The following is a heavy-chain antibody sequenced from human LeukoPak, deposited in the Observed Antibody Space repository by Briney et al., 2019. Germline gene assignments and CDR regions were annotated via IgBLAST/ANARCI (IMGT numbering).Heavy chain of an antibody. CDR2: IYSGGST. CDR3: ARDKGGSSDY. Sequence: GGSLRLSCAASEFSVGSNYMTWVRQAPGKGLEWVSLIYSGGSTYYADSVKGRFTISRDNSKNTLYLQMNSLRAEDTAVYYCARDKGGSSDYWGQGTLVTVSS. CDR1: EFSVGSNY. J-gene: IGHJ4*02. V-gene: IGHV3-66*01. D-gene: IGHD1-26*01.